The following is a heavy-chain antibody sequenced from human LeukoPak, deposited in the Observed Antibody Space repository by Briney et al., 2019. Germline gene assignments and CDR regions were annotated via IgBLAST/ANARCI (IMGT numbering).Heavy chain of an antibody. CDR2: INPNSGGT. CDR1: GYTFTGYY. V-gene: IGHV1-2*02. CDR3: ATYCSGGSCYSE. D-gene: IGHD2-15*01. J-gene: IGHJ4*02. Sequence: ASVKVSCKASGYTFTGYYMHWVRQAPGQGLEWMGWINPNSGGTNYAQKFQGRVTMTRDTSISTAYMELSRLRSDDTAVYYCATYCSGGSCYSEWGQGTLVTVSS.